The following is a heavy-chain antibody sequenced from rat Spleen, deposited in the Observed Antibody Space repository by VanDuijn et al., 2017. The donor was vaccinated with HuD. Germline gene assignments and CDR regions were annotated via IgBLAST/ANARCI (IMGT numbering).Heavy chain of an antibody. CDR1: GFTFSYFD. Sequence: EVQLVESGGGLVQPGRSLKLSCEASGFTFSYFDMAWVRQAPTKGLEWVTSISPSGVTYYRDSVKGRFTVSRENAKSTLSLQMDSLRSEETATYYCARRHYGYTDYFDYWGQGVMVTVSS. CDR2: ISPSGVT. D-gene: IGHD1-9*01. J-gene: IGHJ2*01. CDR3: ARRHYGYTDYFDY. V-gene: IGHV5S11*01.